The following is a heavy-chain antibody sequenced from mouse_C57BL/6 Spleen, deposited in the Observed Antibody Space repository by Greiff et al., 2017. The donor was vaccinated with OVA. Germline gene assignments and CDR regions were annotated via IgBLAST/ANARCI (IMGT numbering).Heavy chain of an antibody. J-gene: IGHJ2*01. Sequence: VQLQQSGPELVKPGASVKISCTASGYAFSSSWMNWLKQRPGKGLEWIGRIYPGDGDTNYHGKFKGKATLTADKSSSTPSMQLRSLTSEDSAVYCCARRCGWFYFDDWGQGTTLTVSS. V-gene: IGHV1-82*01. CDR2: IYPGDGDT. CDR3: ARRCGWFYFDD. CDR1: GYAFSSSW. D-gene: IGHD2-2*01.